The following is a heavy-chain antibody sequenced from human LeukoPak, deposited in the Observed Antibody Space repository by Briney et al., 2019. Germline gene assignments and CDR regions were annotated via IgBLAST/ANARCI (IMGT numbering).Heavy chain of an antibody. CDR2: ISSSSSYI. J-gene: IGHJ4*02. V-gene: IGHV3-21*01. D-gene: IGHD3-10*01. Sequence: GGSLRLSCAASGFTFSSYSMNWVRQAPGKGLEWVSSISSSSSYIYYADSAKGRFTISRDNAKNSLYLQMNSLRAEDTAVYYCARDRGYGSGSYIFDYWGQGTLVTVSS. CDR1: GFTFSSYS. CDR3: ARDRGYGSGSYIFDY.